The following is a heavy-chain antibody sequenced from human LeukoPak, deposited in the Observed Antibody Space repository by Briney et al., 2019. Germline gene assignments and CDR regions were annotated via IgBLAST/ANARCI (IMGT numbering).Heavy chain of an antibody. CDR3: ARSGGWPLDLDWFDP. CDR1: GYTFTSYG. D-gene: IGHD6-19*01. Sequence: GASVKVSCKASGYTFTSYGISGVRQAPGQGLEWMGWISAYNGNTNYAPKLPGRVTMTTDTSTSTAYMELRSLRSDDTAVYYCARSGGWPLDLDWFDPWGQGTLVTVSS. CDR2: ISAYNGNT. J-gene: IGHJ5*02. V-gene: IGHV1-18*01.